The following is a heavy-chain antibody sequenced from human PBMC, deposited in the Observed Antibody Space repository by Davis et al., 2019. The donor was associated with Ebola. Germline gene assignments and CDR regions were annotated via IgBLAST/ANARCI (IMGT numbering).Heavy chain of an antibody. V-gene: IGHV3-7*01. CDR1: GFTFSSYS. CDR2: IKQDGSEE. CDR3: AGGTGWLAVV. Sequence: GGSLRLSCAASGFTFSSYSMNWVRQAPGKGLEWVANIKQDGSEEHYVDSVKGRFTISRDNSKNSLYLHMSSLRAEDTATYYCAGGTGWLAVVWGQGTTVTVSS. D-gene: IGHD3/OR15-3a*01. J-gene: IGHJ6*02.